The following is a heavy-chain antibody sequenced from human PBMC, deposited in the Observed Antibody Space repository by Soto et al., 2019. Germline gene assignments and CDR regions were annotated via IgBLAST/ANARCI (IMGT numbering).Heavy chain of an antibody. CDR1: GFTFSSYA. Sequence: EVQLLESGGGLVQPGGSLRLSCAASGFTFSSYAMSWVRQAPGKGLEWVSAISGSGGSTYYADSVKGRFNIARDNSKNTRYLQMNSLRAVDTAVYYCAKLWWVGAMSGAFDIWGRGTMVIVSS. CDR3: AKLWWVGAMSGAFDI. J-gene: IGHJ3*02. V-gene: IGHV3-23*01. D-gene: IGHD1-26*01. CDR2: ISGSGGST.